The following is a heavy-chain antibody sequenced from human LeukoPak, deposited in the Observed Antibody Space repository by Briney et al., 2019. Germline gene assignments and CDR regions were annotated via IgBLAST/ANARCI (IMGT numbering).Heavy chain of an antibody. CDR3: AKDSRGYTYGLIDY. V-gene: IGHV3-23*01. D-gene: IGHD5-18*01. J-gene: IGHJ4*02. CDR1: GLPFGNHA. Sequence: GGSLRLSCAPSGLPFGNHAMNWFRQAPGKGLEWVSGLSGSGKTTYYADSVKGRFAISRDNSENTLYMQMNSLRADDTALYYCAKDSRGYTYGLIDYWGQGTLVTVSS. CDR2: LSGSGKTT.